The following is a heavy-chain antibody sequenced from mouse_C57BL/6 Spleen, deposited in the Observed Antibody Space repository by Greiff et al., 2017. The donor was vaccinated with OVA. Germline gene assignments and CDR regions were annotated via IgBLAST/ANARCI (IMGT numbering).Heavy chain of an antibody. V-gene: IGHV1-64*01. J-gene: IGHJ3*01. CDR2: IHPNSGST. CDR3: ARGGHDGAWFAY. D-gene: IGHD2-12*01. CDR1: GYTFTSYW. Sequence: VQLQQPGAELVKPGASVKLSCKASGYTFTSYWMHWVKQRPGQGLEWIGMIHPNSGSTNYNEKFKSKATLTVDKSSSTAYMQLSSLTSEDSAVYYCARGGHDGAWFAYWGQGTLVTVSA.